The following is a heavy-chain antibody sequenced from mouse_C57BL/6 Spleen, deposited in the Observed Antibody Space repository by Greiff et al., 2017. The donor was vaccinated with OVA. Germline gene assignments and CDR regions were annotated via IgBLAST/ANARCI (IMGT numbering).Heavy chain of an antibody. V-gene: IGHV1-26*01. D-gene: IGHD3-2*02. CDR1: GYTFTDYY. CDR3: ARGGQLRLPFAY. CDR2: INPNNGGT. J-gene: IGHJ3*01. Sequence: EVQLQQSGPELVKPGASVKISCKASGYTFTDYYMNWVKQSHGQSLEWIGDINPNNGGTSYNQKFKGKATLTVDTSSSTAYMELRSLTSEDSAVYDCARGGQLRLPFAYWGQGTLVTVSA.